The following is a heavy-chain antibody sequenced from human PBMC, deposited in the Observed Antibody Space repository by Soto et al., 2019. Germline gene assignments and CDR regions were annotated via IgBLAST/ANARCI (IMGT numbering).Heavy chain of an antibody. CDR3: ARLGYSSGWFCDY. J-gene: IGHJ4*02. CDR2: IYYSGST. D-gene: IGHD6-19*01. Sequence: QLQLQESGPGLVKPSETLSLTCTVSGGSISSSSYYWGWIRQPPGKGLEWIGSIYYSGSTYYNPSHKSRVTISVDTSKNQFSLKLSSVTAADTAVYYCARLGYSSGWFCDYWGQGTLVTVSS. CDR1: GGSISSSSYY. V-gene: IGHV4-39*01.